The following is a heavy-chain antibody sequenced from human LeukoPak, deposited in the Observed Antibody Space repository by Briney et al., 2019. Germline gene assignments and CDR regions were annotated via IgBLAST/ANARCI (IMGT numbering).Heavy chain of an antibody. J-gene: IGHJ3*02. CDR1: GFTFSSYG. CDR3: ANPNLRRAASRHDAFDI. V-gene: IGHV3-30*18. Sequence: GGSLRLSCAASGFTFSSYGMHWVRQAPGRGLEWVAVISYDGSNKYYADSVKGRFTISRDNSKNTLYLQMNSLRAEDTAVYYCANPNLRRAASRHDAFDIWGQGTMVTVSS. CDR2: ISYDGSNK. D-gene: IGHD2-2*01.